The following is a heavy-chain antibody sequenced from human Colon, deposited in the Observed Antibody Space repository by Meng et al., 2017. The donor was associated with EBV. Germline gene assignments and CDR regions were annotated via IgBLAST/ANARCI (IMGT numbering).Heavy chain of an antibody. CDR1: GDSISSGDYS. J-gene: IGHJ5*02. CDR3: ARGPYCGGDCYWFDP. V-gene: IGHV4-30-2*01. D-gene: IGHD2-21*02. Sequence: SPAAFVHAPPSLPPPCAVSGDSISSGDYSWSWIRQPTGQGLEWIGYIYHGGTTYNTSLKSRVTISVDNSKNQFYLRLTSVTAADTAVYYCARGPYCGGDCYWFDPWGQGTLVTVSS. CDR2: IYHGGTT.